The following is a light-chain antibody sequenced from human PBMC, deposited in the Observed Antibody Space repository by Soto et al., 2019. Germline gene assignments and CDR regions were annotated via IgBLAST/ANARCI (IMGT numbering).Light chain of an antibody. CDR1: SSDVGGYNY. V-gene: IGLV2-8*01. CDR2: EVT. Sequence: QSALTQPPSASGSPGQSVAISCTGTSSDVGGYNYVSWYQQHPGKVPKLIINEVTKRPSGVPDRFSGSKSGNTASLTVSGLQADDEADYYCSSHAGINNVVFGGGTKVTVL. J-gene: IGLJ3*02. CDR3: SSHAGINNVV.